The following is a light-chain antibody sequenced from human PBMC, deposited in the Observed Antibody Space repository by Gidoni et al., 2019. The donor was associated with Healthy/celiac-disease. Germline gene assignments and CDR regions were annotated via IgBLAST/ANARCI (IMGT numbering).Light chain of an antibody. CDR1: TLGDKY. V-gene: IGLV3-1*01. CDR2: QDS. Sequence: SYVLTQPPPVSVSPGKTASIPCSGDTLGDKYARWYQQKPGQSPVLVSYQDSKRPAGIPERFSGSNSGNTATLTISGTQAMDEADYYCQAWDSSTVVFGGGTKLTVL. CDR3: QAWDSSTVV. J-gene: IGLJ2*01.